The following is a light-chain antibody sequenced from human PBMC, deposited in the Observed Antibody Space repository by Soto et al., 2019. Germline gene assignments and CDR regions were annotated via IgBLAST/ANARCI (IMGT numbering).Light chain of an antibody. V-gene: IGLV1-44*01. CDR3: AAWDATLNGL. CDR2: SNN. Sequence: QSVLTQPPSASWTPGQRVTISCSGSSSNIGSNTVNWNQQVPGTAPKLLIYSNNQRPSGVPDRFSGSKSGTSASLAISGLQSEDEADYYCAAWDATLNGLFGGGTKLTVL. CDR1: SSNIGSNT. J-gene: IGLJ2*01.